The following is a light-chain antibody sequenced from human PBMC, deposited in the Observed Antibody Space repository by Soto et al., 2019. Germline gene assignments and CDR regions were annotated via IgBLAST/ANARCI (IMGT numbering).Light chain of an antibody. J-gene: IGKJ1*01. V-gene: IGKV3-20*01. CDR3: QQYGTAPWT. CDR1: QSVSSNY. Sequence: EIVLTQSPGTLSLSPGERATLSCRASQSVSSNYLAWYQQKPGQAPSLLICDASSRATGIPDRFSGTGSGTDFTLTISRLEPEDFAVYYCQQYGTAPWTFGQGIKVDIK. CDR2: DAS.